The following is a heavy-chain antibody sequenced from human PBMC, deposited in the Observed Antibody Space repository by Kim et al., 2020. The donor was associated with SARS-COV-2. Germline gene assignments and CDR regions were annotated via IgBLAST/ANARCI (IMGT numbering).Heavy chain of an antibody. D-gene: IGHD5-12*01. CDR2: ISYEGSKK. Sequence: GGSLRLSCAASGFSFNNYRMHWVRQAPGKGLEWVAFISYEGSKKQYLDSLKGRFTVSRDYSKNTLYLQMNSLTAEDTAVYYCAKQGYIFELNTYSGMDLWGQGTTVTVSS. V-gene: IGHV3-30*18. CDR3: AKQGYIFELNTYSGMDL. J-gene: IGHJ6*02. CDR1: GFSFNNYR.